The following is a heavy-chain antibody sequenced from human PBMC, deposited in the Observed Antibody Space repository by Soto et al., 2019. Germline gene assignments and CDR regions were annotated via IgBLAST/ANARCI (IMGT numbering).Heavy chain of an antibody. Sequence: EASVKVSCKASGYTFTRYYMHWVRQAAGQGLEWMGIINPNGGSTSYAQKFQGRVTMTRDTSTSTVYMELSSLRSEDTAVYYCARHWSMTTVITRDYWGQGTLVTVSS. CDR2: INPNGGST. J-gene: IGHJ4*02. CDR1: GYTFTRYY. V-gene: IGHV1-46*01. D-gene: IGHD4-17*01. CDR3: ARHWSMTTVITRDY.